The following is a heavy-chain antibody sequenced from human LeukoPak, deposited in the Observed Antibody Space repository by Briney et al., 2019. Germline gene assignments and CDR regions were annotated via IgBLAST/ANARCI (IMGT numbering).Heavy chain of an antibody. CDR2: IYYSGIT. J-gene: IGHJ4*02. CDR3: ARHPFLPTNIAAAELDY. D-gene: IGHD6-13*01. Sequence: PGGSLRLSCAASGFTFSSYAMSWVRQAPGKGLEWIGYIYYSGITNYNPSLKSRVTISVDTSKNQFSLKLTSVTAADTAVYYCARHPFLPTNIAAAELDYWGQGALVTVCS. CDR1: GFTFSSYA. V-gene: IGHV4-59*01.